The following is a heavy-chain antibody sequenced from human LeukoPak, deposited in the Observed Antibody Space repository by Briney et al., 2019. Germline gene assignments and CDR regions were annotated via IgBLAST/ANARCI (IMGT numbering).Heavy chain of an antibody. CDR3: ASYYHTRGWTFDI. J-gene: IGHJ3*02. D-gene: IGHD3-22*01. CDR2: IHYNGDT. CDR1: GGSIANKW. V-gene: IGHV4-4*02. Sequence: SETLSLTCVVSGGSIANKWCSWLRQPPGKGLEWIGEIHYNGDTNYISPLKSRVIKSVDRSKNQFSLNLISVTAADTAVYYCASYYHTRGWTFDIWGQGTMVTVSS.